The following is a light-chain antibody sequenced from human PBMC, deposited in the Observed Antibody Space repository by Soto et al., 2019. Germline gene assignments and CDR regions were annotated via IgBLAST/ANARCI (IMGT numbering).Light chain of an antibody. CDR2: GAS. J-gene: IGKJ5*01. V-gene: IGKV3-20*01. CDR1: QSLTNAY. Sequence: EIVLTQSPGTLSLSPGERATLSCRASQSLTNAYLAWYQQKPGQAPRLLISGASTRATGIPARFSGSGSGTDFTLTISRLEPEDFAVYYCQRYSDSPITFGQGTRLEIK. CDR3: QRYSDSPIT.